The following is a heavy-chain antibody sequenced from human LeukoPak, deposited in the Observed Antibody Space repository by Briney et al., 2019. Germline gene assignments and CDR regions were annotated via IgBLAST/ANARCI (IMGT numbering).Heavy chain of an antibody. D-gene: IGHD2-2*01. CDR3: ARDLVSRCSSTSCRQYYYYYYGMDV. CDR1: GFTFSSYS. CDR2: ISSSSSYI. J-gene: IGHJ6*02. Sequence: KPGGSLRLSCAASGFTFSSYSMNWVRQAPGKGLEWVSSISSSSSYIYYADSVKGRFTISRDNAKNSLYLQMNSLRAEDTAVYYCARDLVSRCSSTSCRQYYYYYYGMDVWGQGTTVTVSS. V-gene: IGHV3-21*01.